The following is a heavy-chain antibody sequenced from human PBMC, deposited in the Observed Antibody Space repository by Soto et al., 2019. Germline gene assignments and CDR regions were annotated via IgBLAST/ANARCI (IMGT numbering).Heavy chain of an antibody. CDR2: IIPILGIA. D-gene: IGHD2-2*01. V-gene: IGHV1-69*02. J-gene: IGHJ4*02. CDR3: AIRRYCSSTSCYVVPFDY. CDR1: GGTFSSYT. Sequence: ASVKGSCKASGGTFSSYTISWVRQAPGQGLEWMGRIIPILGIANYAQKFQGRVTITADKSTSTAYMELSSLRSEDTAVYYCAIRRYCSSTSCYVVPFDYWGQGTLVTVSS.